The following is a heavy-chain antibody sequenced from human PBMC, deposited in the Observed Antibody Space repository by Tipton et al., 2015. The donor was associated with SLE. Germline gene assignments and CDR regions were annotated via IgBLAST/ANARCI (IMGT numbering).Heavy chain of an antibody. D-gene: IGHD1-26*01. J-gene: IGHJ4*02. Sequence: TLSLTCTVSGDSITSFNQYWGWIRQPPGRRLEYLASLYHSGDTYYNPSLRSRLIISMDTSKNQFSLRLRSVTAADTAVYYCVRINSGASRLFDYWGQGMLVAVSS. CDR2: LYHSGDT. V-gene: IGHV4-39*07. CDR1: GDSITSFNQY. CDR3: VRINSGASRLFDY.